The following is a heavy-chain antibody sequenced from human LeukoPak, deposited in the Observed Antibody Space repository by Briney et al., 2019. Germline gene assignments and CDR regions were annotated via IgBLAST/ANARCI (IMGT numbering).Heavy chain of an antibody. CDR3: AKDNPSTHPIRG. J-gene: IGHJ4*02. CDR1: GFTSTSYG. CDR2: ISYDGRSE. V-gene: IGHV3-30*18. D-gene: IGHD1-14*01. Sequence: GGSLRLSCAASGFTSTSYGMHWVRQAPGKGLEWVATISYDGRSEYFADFVKGRFTISRDNSKNTMSLQMNSLRPDDTAVYYCAKDNPSTHPIRGWGQGTLVTVSS.